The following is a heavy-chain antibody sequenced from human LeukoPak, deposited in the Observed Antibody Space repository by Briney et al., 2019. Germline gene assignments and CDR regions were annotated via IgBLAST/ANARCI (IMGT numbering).Heavy chain of an antibody. J-gene: IGHJ3*02. CDR3: AKDTSYSRVMAFDI. CDR2: ISSSGSTI. Sequence: GGSLRLSCAASGFTFSSYEMNWVRQAPGKGLEWVSYISSSGSTIYYADSVKGRFTISRDNAKNSLYLQMNSLRAEDTAVYYCAKDTSYSRVMAFDIWGQGTMVTVXS. D-gene: IGHD6-13*01. CDR1: GFTFSSYE. V-gene: IGHV3-48*03.